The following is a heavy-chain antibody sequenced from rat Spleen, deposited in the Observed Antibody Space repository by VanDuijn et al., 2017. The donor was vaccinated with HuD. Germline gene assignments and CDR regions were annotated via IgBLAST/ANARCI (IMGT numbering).Heavy chain of an antibody. CDR1: GFTLSDHY. CDR3: ARHLSGYYVMDA. D-gene: IGHD1-1*01. CDR2: ISTSGSRT. J-gene: IGHJ4*01. V-gene: IGHV5-25*01. Sequence: EVQLVESDGGLVQPGRSLKLSCAASGFTLSDHYMAWVRQAPTKGLEWVATISTSGSRTYYPDSVRGRFTISRDNAENTAYLQMNSLWSEDTATYYCARHLSGYYVMDAWGQGASVTVSS.